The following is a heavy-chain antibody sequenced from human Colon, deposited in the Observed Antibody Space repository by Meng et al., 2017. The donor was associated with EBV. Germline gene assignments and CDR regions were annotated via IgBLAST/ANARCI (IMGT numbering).Heavy chain of an antibody. CDR2: IHHSGSA. J-gene: IGHJ5*02. V-gene: IGHV4-30-4*01. CDR1: GGSMRSGNYY. Sequence: VQLQYAVPRLVDRSQTLLSPCTVSGGSMRSGNYYWSWIRQPPGKGLEWIGYIHHSGSAYYNPSLKSRVSISVDTSKNQFSLNLNSMTAADTAVYYCARHFINWFDPWGQGTLVTVSS. CDR3: ARHFINWFDP. D-gene: IGHD3-3*02.